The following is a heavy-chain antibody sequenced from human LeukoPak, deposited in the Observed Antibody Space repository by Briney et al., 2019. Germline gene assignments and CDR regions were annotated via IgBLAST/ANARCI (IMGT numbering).Heavy chain of an antibody. CDR2: ISAYNGNT. J-gene: IGHJ4*02. CDR1: GYTFTSYG. V-gene: IGHV1-18*01. Sequence: GASVKVSCKASGYTFTSYGISWVRQAPGQGLEWMGWISAYNGNTNYAQKLQGRVTMTTDTSTSTAYMELRSLRSDDTAVYYCARDRSGYCSGGSCSARVVFDYWGQGTLVTVSS. CDR3: ARDRSGYCSGGSCSARVVFDY. D-gene: IGHD2-15*01.